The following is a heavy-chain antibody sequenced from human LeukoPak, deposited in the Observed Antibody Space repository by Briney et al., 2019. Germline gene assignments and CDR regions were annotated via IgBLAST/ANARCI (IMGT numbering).Heavy chain of an antibody. CDR3: ARHIPQLWFGESLGAFDI. D-gene: IGHD3-10*01. CDR2: IYYSGST. V-gene: IGHV4-39*01. CDR1: GGSISNYY. J-gene: IGHJ3*02. Sequence: PSETLSLTCTVSGGSISNYYWSWIRQPPGKGLEWIGSIYYSGSTYYNPSLKSRVTISVDTSKNQFSLKLSSVTAADTAVYYCARHIPQLWFGESLGAFDIWGQGTMVTVSS.